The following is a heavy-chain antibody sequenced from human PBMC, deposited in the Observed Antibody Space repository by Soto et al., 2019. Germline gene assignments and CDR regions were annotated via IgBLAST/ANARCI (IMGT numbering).Heavy chain of an antibody. J-gene: IGHJ4*02. D-gene: IGHD3-10*01. V-gene: IGHV3-23*01. CDR1: GFTFSSCA. CDR3: AKFRAGLGSQTDS. Sequence: EVQLLESGGNLVQPGGSLRLSCAASGFTFSSCAMSWVRQTPGKGLECVSTVGVSGATTYYTDSVKGRFTISRDNSNNTLFLQMHSLRAEDTAIYYCAKFRAGLGSQTDSWGQGTLVTVSS. CDR2: VGVSGATT.